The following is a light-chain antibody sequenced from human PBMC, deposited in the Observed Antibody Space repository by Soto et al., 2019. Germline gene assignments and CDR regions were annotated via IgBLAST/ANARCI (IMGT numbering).Light chain of an antibody. V-gene: IGLV2-14*01. J-gene: IGLJ1*01. CDR2: DVS. Sequence: QSVLTQPASVSGSPGQSITISCTGTSSEDGGYNYVSWYQQHPGKAPKLMIYDVSNRPSGVSNRFSGSKSCNTASLSISGLQAEDEADYYCSSYTSSSTPLYVFGTGTKVTVL. CDR3: SSYTSSSTPLYV. CDR1: SSEDGGYNY.